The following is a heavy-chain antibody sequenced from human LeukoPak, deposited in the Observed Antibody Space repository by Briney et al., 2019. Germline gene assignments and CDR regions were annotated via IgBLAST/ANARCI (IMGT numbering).Heavy chain of an antibody. D-gene: IGHD3-9*01. J-gene: IGHJ3*02. Sequence: PSEALSLTCAVYGGSFSGYYWSWIRQPPGKGLEWIGEINHSGSTNYNPSLKSRVTISVDTSKNQFSLKLSSVTAADTAGYYCARGNNYDILTGYYLGGAFDIWGQGTMVTVSS. CDR3: ARGNNYDILTGYYLGGAFDI. V-gene: IGHV4-34*01. CDR1: GGSFSGYY. CDR2: INHSGST.